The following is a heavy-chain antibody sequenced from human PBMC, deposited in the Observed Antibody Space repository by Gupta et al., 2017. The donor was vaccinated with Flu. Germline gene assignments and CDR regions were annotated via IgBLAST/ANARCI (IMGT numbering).Heavy chain of an antibody. J-gene: IGHJ4*02. V-gene: IGHV3-33*01. CDR2: IWYDGSNK. D-gene: IGHD6-13*01. CDR1: GFTFSSYG. CDR3: ARDRGSSFYYYFDY. Sequence: QVQLVESGGGVVQPGRSLRLSCAASGFTFSSYGMHWVRQAPGKGLEWVAVIWYDGSNKYYADSVKGRFTISRDNSKNTLYLQMNSLRAEDTAVYYCARDRGSSFYYYFDYWGQGTLVTVSS.